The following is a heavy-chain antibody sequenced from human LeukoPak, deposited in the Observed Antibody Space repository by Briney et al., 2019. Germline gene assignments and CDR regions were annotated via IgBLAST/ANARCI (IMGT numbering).Heavy chain of an antibody. J-gene: IGHJ4*02. CDR2: ISGSGGST. V-gene: IGHV3-23*01. D-gene: IGHD6-13*01. CDR3: ARDPEGYSSSWYFDY. CDR1: GFTFSSYA. Sequence: GASLRLSCAASGFTFSSYAMSWVRQAPGKGLEWVSAISGSGGSTYYADSVKGRFAISRDNSKNTLYLQMNSLRAEDTAVYYCARDPEGYSSSWYFDYWGQGTLVTVSS.